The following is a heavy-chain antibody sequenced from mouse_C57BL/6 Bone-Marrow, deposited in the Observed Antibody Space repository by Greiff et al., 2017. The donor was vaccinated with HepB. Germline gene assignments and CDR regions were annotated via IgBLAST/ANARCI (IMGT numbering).Heavy chain of an antibody. CDR1: GYTFTSYW. CDR2: IHTNSGST. V-gene: IGHV1-64*01. D-gene: IGHD6-5*01. J-gene: IGHJ3*01. Sequence: QVQLQQPGAELVKPGASVKLSCKASGYTFTSYWMHWVKQRPGQGLEWIGMIHTNSGSTNYNEKFKSKATLTVDKSSSTAYMQLSSLASEDSAVYYCAPLSGWFAYWGQGTLVTVSA. CDR3: APLSGWFAY.